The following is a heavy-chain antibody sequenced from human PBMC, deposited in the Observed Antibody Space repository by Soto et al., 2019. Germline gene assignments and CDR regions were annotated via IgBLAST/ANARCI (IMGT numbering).Heavy chain of an antibody. D-gene: IGHD1-26*01. V-gene: IGHV3-48*02. J-gene: IGHJ6*02. CDR1: GFTFSGYN. Sequence: EVQLVESGGGLVQPGGSLRLSCAASGFTFSGYNMNWARQAPGKGLEWISYIRMSSTSIYYADSVKGRFTMSIDNAKNSLYLQMDSLRDEDTAVYYCARSVWALDVWGQGTTVTVSS. CDR2: IRMSSTSI. CDR3: ARSVWALDV.